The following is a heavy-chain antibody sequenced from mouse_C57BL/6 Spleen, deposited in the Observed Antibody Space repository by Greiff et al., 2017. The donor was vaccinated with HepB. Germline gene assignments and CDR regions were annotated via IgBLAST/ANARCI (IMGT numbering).Heavy chain of an antibody. Sequence: VKLMESGAELVRPGASVTLSCKASGYTFTDYEMHWVKQTPVHGLEWIGAIDPETGGTAYNQKFKGKAILTADKSSSTAYMELRSLTSEDSAVYYCTRYDGYLYYFDYWGQGTTLTVSS. CDR2: IDPETGGT. CDR3: TRYDGYLYYFDY. J-gene: IGHJ2*01. V-gene: IGHV1-15*01. D-gene: IGHD2-2*01. CDR1: GYTFTDYE.